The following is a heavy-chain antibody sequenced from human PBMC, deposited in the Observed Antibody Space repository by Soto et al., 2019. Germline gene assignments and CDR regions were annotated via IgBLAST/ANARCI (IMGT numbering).Heavy chain of an antibody. J-gene: IGHJ4*02. Sequence: QVQLQESGPGLVKPSGTLSLTCAVSRGSITSSNWWSWVRQPPGKGLEWIGAVSRTGNTNYIPSLKSRVTMSVDKSRNQFSLRLSSVHAADTAVYYCARNRYGGYDFDYWGQGTLVTVSS. CDR3: ARNRYGGYDFDY. D-gene: IGHD5-12*01. CDR1: RGSITSSNW. V-gene: IGHV4-4*02. CDR2: VSRTGNT.